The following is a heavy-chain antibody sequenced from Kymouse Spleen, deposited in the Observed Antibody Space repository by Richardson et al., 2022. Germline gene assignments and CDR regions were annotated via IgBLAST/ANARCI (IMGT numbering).Heavy chain of an antibody. J-gene: IGHJ4*02. V-gene: IGHV3-13*01. CDR1: GFTFSSYD. D-gene: IGHD6-19*01. Sequence: EVQLVESGGGLVQPGGSLRLSCAASGFTFSSYDMHWVRQATGKGLEWVSAIGTAGDTYYPGSVKGRFTISRENAKNSLYLQMNSLRAGDTAVYYCAREGYSSGWYFDYWGQGTLVTVSS. CDR3: AREGYSSGWYFDY. CDR2: IGTAGDT.